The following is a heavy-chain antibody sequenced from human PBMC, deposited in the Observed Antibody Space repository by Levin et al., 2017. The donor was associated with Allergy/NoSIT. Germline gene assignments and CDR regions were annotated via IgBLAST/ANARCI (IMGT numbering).Heavy chain of an antibody. CDR1: RFTFSSYA. CDR3: AKQWGGSYGGTYFDY. V-gene: IGHV3-23*01. J-gene: IGHJ4*02. D-gene: IGHD1-26*01. Sequence: GESLKISCAASRFTFSSYAMSWVRQAPGKGLEWVSAISISGGSTYYADSVKGRFTISRDNSKNTLFLQMNSLRAEDTAVYYCAKQWGGSYGGTYFDYWGQGTLVTVFS. CDR2: ISISGGST.